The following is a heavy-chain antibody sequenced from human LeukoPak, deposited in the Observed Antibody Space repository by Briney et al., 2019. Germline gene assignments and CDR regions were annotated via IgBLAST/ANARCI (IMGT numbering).Heavy chain of an antibody. D-gene: IGHD5-12*01. CDR2: MYPNSGNT. CDR3: ASGRRRGYEFDY. Sequence: ASVKVSCKASGYTFTSYDINWVRQATGQGLEWMGWMYPNSGNTGYAQKFQGRVTMTRNTSISTAYMELSSLRSEDTAVYYCASGRRRGYEFDYWGQGTLVTVSP. CDR1: GYTFTSYD. J-gene: IGHJ4*02. V-gene: IGHV1-8*01.